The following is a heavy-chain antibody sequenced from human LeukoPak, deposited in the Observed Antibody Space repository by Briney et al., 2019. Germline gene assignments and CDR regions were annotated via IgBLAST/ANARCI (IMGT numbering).Heavy chain of an antibody. J-gene: IGHJ4*02. Sequence: GGSLRLSCAASGFTFSSYWMSWVRQAPGKGLEWVAHIKHDGSEKYYVDSVKGRFTISRDSAQSSLYLQMNSRRAADTTVYYCESAAGNSVYWGERTLVTLSS. D-gene: IGHD5/OR15-5a*01. CDR3: ESAAGNSVY. CDR1: GFTFSSYW. V-gene: IGHV3-7*03. CDR2: IKHDGSEK.